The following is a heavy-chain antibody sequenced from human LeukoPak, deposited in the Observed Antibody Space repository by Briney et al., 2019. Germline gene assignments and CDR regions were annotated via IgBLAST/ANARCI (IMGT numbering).Heavy chain of an antibody. CDR1: GYTFTSYY. CDR3: ARDQHIVVVPAAVNYYYYGMDV. J-gene: IGHJ6*02. V-gene: IGHV1-46*01. D-gene: IGHD2-2*01. CDR2: INPSGGST. Sequence: ASVKVSCKASGYTFTSYYMHWVRQAPGQGLEWMGIINPSGGSTSYAQKLQGRVTMTTDTSTSTAYMELRSLRSDDTAVYYCARDQHIVVVPAAVNYYYYGMDVWGQGTTVTVSS.